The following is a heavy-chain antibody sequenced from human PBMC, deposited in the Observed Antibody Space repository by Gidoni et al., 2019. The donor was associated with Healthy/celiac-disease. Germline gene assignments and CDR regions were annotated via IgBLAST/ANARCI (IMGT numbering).Heavy chain of an antibody. CDR2: IIPIFGTA. J-gene: IGHJ6*02. CDR3: ARDSYCSSTSCYNLYYYGMDV. D-gene: IGHD2-2*02. Sequence: QVQLVQSGAEVKKPGSSVKVSCKASGGTFSSYAISWVRQAPGQGLEWMGGIIPIFGTANYAQKFQGRVTITADESTSTAYMELSSLRSEDTAVYYCARDSYCSSTSCYNLYYYGMDVWGQGTTVTVSS. V-gene: IGHV1-69*01. CDR1: GGTFSSYA.